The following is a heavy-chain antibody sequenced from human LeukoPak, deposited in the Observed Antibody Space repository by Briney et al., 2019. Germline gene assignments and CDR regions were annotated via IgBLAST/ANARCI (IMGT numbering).Heavy chain of an antibody. J-gene: IGHJ4*02. Sequence: GGSLRLSCAASGFTFSSYAMHWVRQAPGKGLEWVGVISYDGSNKYYADSVKGRFTISRDNSKNTLYLQMNSLRAEDTAVYYCARDRAVYYYDSSGYGYWGQGTLVTVSS. CDR1: GFTFSSYA. V-gene: IGHV3-30*04. D-gene: IGHD3-22*01. CDR3: ARDRAVYYYDSSGYGY. CDR2: ISYDGSNK.